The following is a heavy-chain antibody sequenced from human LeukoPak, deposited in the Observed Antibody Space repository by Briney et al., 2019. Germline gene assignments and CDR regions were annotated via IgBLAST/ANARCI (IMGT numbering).Heavy chain of an antibody. V-gene: IGHV1-2*04. CDR1: GYTFTGFY. CDR3: ARAAPRAAVGTGSHNLFDP. CDR2: INPNSGGT. J-gene: IGHJ5*02. Sequence: ASVTVSCQASGYTFTGFYMHWVGQAPRQGLEWMGWINPNSGGTNFAQQSPGWVPMTRDTSISTAYMELSSLRSDDTAVYYCARAAPRAAVGTGSHNLFDPWGQRTPVTVSS. D-gene: IGHD6-13*01.